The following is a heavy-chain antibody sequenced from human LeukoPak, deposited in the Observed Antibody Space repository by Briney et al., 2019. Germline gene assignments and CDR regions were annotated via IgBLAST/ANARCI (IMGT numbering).Heavy chain of an antibody. Sequence: GGTLRLSCAASGFTFSSYGMSWVRQAPGKGLEWVAGISGSGGSEYYADSEKGRFTISKDNTKKILYVQMNRLKAEATAEYYGAKYYYCSWIDWFDPWGQGTLVTVSS. J-gene: IGHJ5*02. CDR2: ISGSGGSE. CDR1: GFTFSSYG. V-gene: IGHV3-23*01. D-gene: IGHD3-10*01. CDR3: AKYYYCSWIDWFDP.